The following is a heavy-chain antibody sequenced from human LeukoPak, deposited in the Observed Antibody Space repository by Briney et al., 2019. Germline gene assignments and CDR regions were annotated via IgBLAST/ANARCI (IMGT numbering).Heavy chain of an antibody. D-gene: IGHD3-3*01. V-gene: IGHV4-59*01. CDR1: GGSISSYY. J-gene: IGHJ4*02. CDR3: ARVTTIFGVVIKGVDY. CDR2: IYYSGST. Sequence: SSETLSLTCTVSGGSISSYYWSWIRQPPGKGLEWIGYIYYSGSTNYNPSLKSRVTISVDTSKNQFSLKLSSVTAADTAVYYCARVTTIFGVVIKGVDYWGQGTLVTVSS.